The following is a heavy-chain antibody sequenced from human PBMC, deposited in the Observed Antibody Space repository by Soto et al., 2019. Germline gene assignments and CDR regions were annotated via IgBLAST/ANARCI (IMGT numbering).Heavy chain of an antibody. J-gene: IGHJ4*02. V-gene: IGHV3-48*01. Sequence: EVQLVESGGGLVQPGGSLRLSCAASGFTFSSYSMNWARQAPGKGLEWISYISSSSRTIYYPDSVKGRFTISRDNAKNSRYLQMNSLRAEDTAVYYCARDKGRSPLDYWCQGTLVTVSS. CDR2: ISSSSRTI. D-gene: IGHD2-15*01. CDR1: GFTFSSYS. CDR3: ARDKGRSPLDY.